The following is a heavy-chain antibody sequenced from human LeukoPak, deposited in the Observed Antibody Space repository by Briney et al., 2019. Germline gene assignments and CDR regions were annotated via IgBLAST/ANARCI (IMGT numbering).Heavy chain of an antibody. CDR3: VRTCGRGAVDPGTSGYINY. Sequence: SETLSLTCTVSGGSISGGNYYWDWIRQPPGKGLEWIGIISYSGSTYYKPSRQSRVTMYVDTSMHQFSLRMSSVTAADTAVYYCVRTCGRGAVDPGTSGYINYWGHGSLVAVSS. CDR2: ISYSGST. V-gene: IGHV4-39*01. J-gene: IGHJ4*01. D-gene: IGHD3-22*01. CDR1: GGSISGGNYY.